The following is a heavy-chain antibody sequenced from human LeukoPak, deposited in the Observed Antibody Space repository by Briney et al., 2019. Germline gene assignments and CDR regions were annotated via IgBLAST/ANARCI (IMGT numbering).Heavy chain of an antibody. V-gene: IGHV3-9*01. Sequence: PGGSLRLSCAASGFTFDDYAMHWVRQAPGKGLEWVSGISWNSGSIGYADSVKGRFTISRDNAKNSLYLQMNSLRAEDTALYYCAKDIGLGEYYDSSGYYFDYWGQGTLVTVSS. CDR2: ISWNSGSI. J-gene: IGHJ4*02. CDR3: AKDIGLGEYYDSSGYYFDY. D-gene: IGHD3-22*01. CDR1: GFTFDDYA.